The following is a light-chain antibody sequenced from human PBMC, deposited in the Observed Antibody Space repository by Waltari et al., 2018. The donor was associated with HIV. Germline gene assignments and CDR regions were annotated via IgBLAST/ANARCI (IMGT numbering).Light chain of an antibody. CDR1: SSNIGAGYD. J-gene: IGLJ1*01. Sequence: QSVLTQPPSVSGAPGQRVTISCTGSSSNIGAGYDVHWYQQLPGTAPKLLIYGNSNRPSGVPDRFSGSKSGTSASLAITGLQAENEADYSCQFYDSSLSGYVFGTGTKVTVL. CDR3: QFYDSSLSGYV. V-gene: IGLV1-40*01. CDR2: GNS.